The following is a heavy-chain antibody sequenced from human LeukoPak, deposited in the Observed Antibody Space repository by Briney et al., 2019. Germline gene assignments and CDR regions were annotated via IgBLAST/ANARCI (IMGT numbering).Heavy chain of an antibody. CDR3: ARYENYGGNSPLGY. CDR2: ISAYNGNT. D-gene: IGHD4-23*01. J-gene: IGHJ4*02. V-gene: IGHV1-18*01. Sequence: ASVKVSCRASGYTFTSYGISWVRQAPGQGLEWMGWISAYNGNTNYAQKLQGRVTMTTDTSTSTAYMELRSLRSDDTAVYYCARYENYGGNSPLGYWGQETLVTVSS. CDR1: GYTFTSYG.